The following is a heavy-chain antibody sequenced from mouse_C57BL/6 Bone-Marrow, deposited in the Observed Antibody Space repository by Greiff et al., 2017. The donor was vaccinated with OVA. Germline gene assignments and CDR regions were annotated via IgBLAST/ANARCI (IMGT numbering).Heavy chain of an antibody. CDR1: GYTFTSYW. V-gene: IGHV1-55*01. Sequence: VQLQQPGAELVKPGASVKMSCKASGYTFTSYWITWVKQRPGQGLEWIGDIYPGSGSTNYNEKFKSKATLTVDTSSSTAFMQLTSLTSEDSAVYYCARRIITPYYFDYWGQGTTLTVSS. J-gene: IGHJ2*01. CDR2: IYPGSGST. CDR3: ARRIITPYYFDY. D-gene: IGHD1-3*01.